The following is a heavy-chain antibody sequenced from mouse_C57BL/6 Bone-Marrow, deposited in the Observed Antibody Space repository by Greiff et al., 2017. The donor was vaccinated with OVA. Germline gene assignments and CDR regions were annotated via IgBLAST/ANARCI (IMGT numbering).Heavy chain of an antibody. CDR1: GYAFTSYW. Sequence: EVKLMESGPELVKPGASVKISCKASGYAFTSYWMHWVKQRPGQGLEWIGAIYPGNSDTSYNQKFKGKAKLTAVTSASTAYMELSSLTNEDSAVYYCTRPYYGSSYFDYWGQGTTLTVSS. D-gene: IGHD1-1*01. CDR3: TRPYYGSSYFDY. V-gene: IGHV1-5*01. J-gene: IGHJ2*01. CDR2: IYPGNSDT.